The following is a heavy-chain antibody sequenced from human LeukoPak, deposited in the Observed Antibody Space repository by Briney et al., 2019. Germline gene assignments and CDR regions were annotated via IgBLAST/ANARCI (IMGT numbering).Heavy chain of an antibody. CDR3: ARSQLQGGWSDP. J-gene: IGHJ5*02. D-gene: IGHD2-2*01. CDR1: GGSISSGDYY. Sequence: SETLSLTCTVSGGSISSGDYYWSWIRQPPGKGLEWIGYIYYSGSTYYNPSLKSRVTISVDTSKNQFSLKLSSVTAADTAVYYCARSQLQGGWSDPWGQGTLVTVSS. V-gene: IGHV4-30-4*01. CDR2: IYYSGST.